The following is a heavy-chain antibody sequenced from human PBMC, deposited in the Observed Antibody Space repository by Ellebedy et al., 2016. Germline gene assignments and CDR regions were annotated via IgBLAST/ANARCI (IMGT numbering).Heavy chain of an antibody. Sequence: HTGGSVRLSCVASGYNFSPYWMHWVRQAPGKGLVWVSHINGDGRTTAYADSVKGRFTISRDNAKNTLYLQMNSLRAEDMAVYYCVRDRGQPDAFDLWGQGTLVTVSA. CDR2: INGDGRTT. CDR1: GYNFSPYW. J-gene: IGHJ3*01. D-gene: IGHD5-18*01. CDR3: VRDRGQPDAFDL. V-gene: IGHV3-74*01.